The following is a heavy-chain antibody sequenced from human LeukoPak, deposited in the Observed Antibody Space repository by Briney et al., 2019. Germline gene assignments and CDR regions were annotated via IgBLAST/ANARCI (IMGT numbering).Heavy chain of an antibody. V-gene: IGHV6-1*01. CDR2: TYYRSKLYN. CDR1: GDSFSSNSAA. D-gene: IGHD6-13*01. Sequence: SQTPSLTCAISGDSFSSNSAAWHWIRQSPPRGLEWLVRTYYRSKLYNDYVVSVKSRITINPDTSKNQFSLQLNSVTPEDTAVYYCARSRAHGYSSSNRGDYWGQGTLVTVSS. J-gene: IGHJ4*02. CDR3: ARSRAHGYSSSNRGDY.